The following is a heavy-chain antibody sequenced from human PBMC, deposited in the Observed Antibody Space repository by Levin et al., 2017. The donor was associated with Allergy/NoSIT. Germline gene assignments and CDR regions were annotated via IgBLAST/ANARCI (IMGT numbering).Heavy chain of an antibody. J-gene: IGHJ3*02. V-gene: IGHV4-30-2*01. CDR1: GGSISSGGYS. CDR3: ARFCTIFGVGRGAFDI. Sequence: SETLSLTCAVSGGSISSGGYSWSWIRQPPGKGLEWIGYIYHSGSTYYNPSLKSRVTISVDRSKNQFSLKLSSVTAADTAVYYCARFCTIFGVGRGAFDIWGQGTMVTVSS. CDR2: IYHSGST. D-gene: IGHD3-3*01.